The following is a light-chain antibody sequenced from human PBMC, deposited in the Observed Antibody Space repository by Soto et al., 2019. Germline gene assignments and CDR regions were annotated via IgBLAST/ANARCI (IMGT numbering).Light chain of an antibody. Sequence: EIVLTQSPGTLSLSPGERATLSCRASQSVSSTYLAWYQQKPGQAPRLLIYGASSRATGIPDRFSGSGSGTDFRLTISRLEPEDFAVYYCQHYGSLVLTFGGGTKVEIK. J-gene: IGKJ4*01. CDR2: GAS. CDR1: QSVSSTY. CDR3: QHYGSLVLT. V-gene: IGKV3-20*01.